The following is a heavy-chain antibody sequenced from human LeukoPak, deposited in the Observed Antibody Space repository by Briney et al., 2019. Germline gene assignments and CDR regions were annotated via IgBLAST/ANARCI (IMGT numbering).Heavy chain of an antibody. CDR2: ISWNSGSI. J-gene: IGHJ4*02. V-gene: IGHV3-9*01. D-gene: IGHD3-22*01. Sequence: GGSLRLSCAASGFTFDDYAMHWVRQAPGKGLEWVSGISWNSGSIGYADSVKGRFTISRDNAKNSLYLQMNSLRAEDTALYYCVKGSTYYYDSSGYYFDYWGQGTLVTVSS. CDR3: VKGSTYYYDSSGYYFDY. CDR1: GFTFDDYA.